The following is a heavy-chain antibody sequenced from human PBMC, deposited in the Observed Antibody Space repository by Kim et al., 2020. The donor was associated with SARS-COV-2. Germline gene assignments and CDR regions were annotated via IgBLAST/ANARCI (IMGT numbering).Heavy chain of an antibody. CDR3: ARDPSSAMVRGAAGKATRGNAFDI. CDR2: INAGNGNT. J-gene: IGHJ3*02. CDR1: GYTFTSYA. D-gene: IGHD3-10*01. Sequence: ASVKVSCKASGYTFTSYAMHWVRQAPGQRLEWMGWINAGNGNTKYSQKFQGRVTITRDTSASTAYMELSSLRSEDTAVYYCARDPSSAMVRGAAGKATRGNAFDIWGQGTMVTVSS. V-gene: IGHV1-3*01.